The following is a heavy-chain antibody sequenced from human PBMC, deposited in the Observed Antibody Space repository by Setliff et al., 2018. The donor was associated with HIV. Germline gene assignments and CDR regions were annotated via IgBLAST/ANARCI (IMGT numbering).Heavy chain of an antibody. J-gene: IGHJ3*02. CDR1: GYSFPTYW. CDR2: IYPDESDS. Sequence: PGESLKISCKGSGYSFPTYWIAWVRQMPGKGLEWMGVIYPDESDSRYSPSFRGQVTISADKSINTAYLQWSSLKASDTAMYYCARYGSGSSNAFDIWGQGTMVTVSS. V-gene: IGHV5-51*01. CDR3: ARYGSGSSNAFDI. D-gene: IGHD3-10*01.